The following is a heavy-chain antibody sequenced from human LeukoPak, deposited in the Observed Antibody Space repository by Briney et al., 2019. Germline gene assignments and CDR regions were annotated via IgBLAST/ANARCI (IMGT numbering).Heavy chain of an antibody. CDR3: ARGGSYYDSSGYYNGY. D-gene: IGHD3-22*01. CDR1: GYTVTSYY. Sequence: GASVKVSCKSSGYTVTSYYMHWVRQAPGQGLEWMGIINPSGGSTSYAQKFQGRVTMTRDTSTSTVYMELSSLRSEDTAVYYCARGGSYYDSSGYYNGYWGQGTLVTVSS. J-gene: IGHJ4*02. V-gene: IGHV1-46*01. CDR2: INPSGGST.